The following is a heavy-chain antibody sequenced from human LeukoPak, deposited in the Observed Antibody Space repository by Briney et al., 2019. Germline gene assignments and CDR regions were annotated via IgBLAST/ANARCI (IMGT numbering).Heavy chain of an antibody. V-gene: IGHV3-15*01. CDR2: IKPKTDGETT. CDR3: ITPLPYSAQ. D-gene: IGHD2-21*01. CDR1: GFTLRTYA. J-gene: IGHJ4*02. Sequence: GGSLRLSCTASGFTLRTYAMSWVRQAPGKGLEWVGRIKPKTDGETTEYAAPVKGRFSISRDDSKNMLYLQMNSLKTEDTAVYYCITPLPYSAQGGQGTLVTVSS.